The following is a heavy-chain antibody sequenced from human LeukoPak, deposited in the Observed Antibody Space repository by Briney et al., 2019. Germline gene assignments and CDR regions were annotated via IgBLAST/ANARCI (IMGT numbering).Heavy chain of an antibody. CDR3: VRDLGHSRHYFEY. CDR2: ISQDGSEK. Sequence: GGSLSLSCAASGFTFKSFFLNWLGLTRGRELEWVACISQDGSEKFYMDSVRGRFTISRDNTKNSLYLQMDSLRAEDTAVYFCVRDLGHSRHYFEYWGQGALVTVSS. J-gene: IGHJ4*02. CDR1: GFTFKSFF. V-gene: IGHV3-7*01. D-gene: IGHD1-26*01.